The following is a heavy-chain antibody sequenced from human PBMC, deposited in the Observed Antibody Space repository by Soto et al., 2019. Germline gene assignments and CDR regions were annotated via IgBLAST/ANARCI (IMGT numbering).Heavy chain of an antibody. Sequence: ASVKVSCKASGYTFASYGIHWVRQAPGQRLEWMGWINAANGDTKYSPKFQGRVTITRDTSASTAYMELSSLRSEDTAVYYCARAQGSYVWGSYRYKSYYGMDVWGQGTTVTVSS. CDR2: INAANGDT. CDR1: GYTFASYG. V-gene: IGHV1-3*01. CDR3: ARAQGSYVWGSYRYKSYYGMDV. D-gene: IGHD3-16*02. J-gene: IGHJ6*02.